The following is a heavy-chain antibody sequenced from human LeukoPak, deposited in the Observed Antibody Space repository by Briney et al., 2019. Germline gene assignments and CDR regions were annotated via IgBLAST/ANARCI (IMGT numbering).Heavy chain of an antibody. D-gene: IGHD4-17*01. CDR1: GYTLTELS. CDR3: ATFLSFYGDYGLRVGYFDY. J-gene: IGHJ4*02. V-gene: IGHV1-24*01. CDR2: FDPEDGET. Sequence: ASVKVSCKVSGYTLTELSMHWVRQAPGKGLEWMGGFDPEDGETIYAQKFQGRVTMTEDTSTDTAYMELSSLRSEDTAAYYCATFLSFYGDYGLRVGYFDYWGQGTLVTVSS.